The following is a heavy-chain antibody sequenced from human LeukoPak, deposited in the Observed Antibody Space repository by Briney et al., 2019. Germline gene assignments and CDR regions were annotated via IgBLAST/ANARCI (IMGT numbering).Heavy chain of an antibody. CDR1: GFTFSSYW. CDR2: IKQDGSEK. CDR3: AREGVYDSGGYYFDY. J-gene: IGHJ4*02. V-gene: IGHV3-7*01. Sequence: HAGGSLRLSCAASGFTFSSYWMSWVRQAPGKGLEWVANIKQDGSEKYYVDSVKGRITISRDNAKNSLYLQMNSLRAEDTAVYYCAREGVYDSGGYYFDYWGQGTLVTVSS. D-gene: IGHD3-22*01.